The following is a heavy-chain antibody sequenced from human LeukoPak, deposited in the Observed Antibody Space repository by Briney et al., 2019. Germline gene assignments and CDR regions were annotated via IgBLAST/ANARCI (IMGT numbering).Heavy chain of an antibody. V-gene: IGHV3-30*03. CDR1: GFTFSTYG. CDR2: ISFDGINE. Sequence: GGSLRLSCAASGFTFSTYGMHWVRQAPGKGLEWVAVISFDGINEYYADSVKGRFTISRDNSKNTLYLQMNSLRAEDTAVYYCAREGQWLVGGAFDIWGQGTMVTVSS. D-gene: IGHD6-19*01. CDR3: AREGQWLVGGAFDI. J-gene: IGHJ3*02.